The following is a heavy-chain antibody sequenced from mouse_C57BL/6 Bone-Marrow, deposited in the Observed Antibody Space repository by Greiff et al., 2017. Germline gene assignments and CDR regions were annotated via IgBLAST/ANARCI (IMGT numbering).Heavy chain of an antibody. CDR3: ARTFRIVGRFDY. Sequence: EVQLVESGPGLVKPSHSLSVTCSVTGYSFTSGYYWNLIRRFPGNHLEWMGYLRYDGSNNYNPSLKNRISITRDTSKNQFLLKLNSMTTEDTATYYCARTFRIVGRFDYWGQGTTLTVSS. J-gene: IGHJ2*01. CDR2: LRYDGSN. D-gene: IGHD1-1*01. CDR1: GYSFTSGYY. V-gene: IGHV3-6*01.